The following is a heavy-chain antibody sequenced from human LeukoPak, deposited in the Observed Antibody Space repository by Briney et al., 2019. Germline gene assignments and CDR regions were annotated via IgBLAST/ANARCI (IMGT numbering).Heavy chain of an antibody. CDR2: IGTVGDT. V-gene: IGHV3-13*01. Sequence: GGSLRLSCAASGFTFSSYDMHWVRQATGKGLEWVSAIGTVGDTYYPGSVKGRFTISRENAKNSLYLQMNSLRAGDTAVYYCARDLGSGWFDYWGQGTLVTVSS. D-gene: IGHD6-19*01. J-gene: IGHJ4*02. CDR1: GFTFSSYD. CDR3: ARDLGSGWFDY.